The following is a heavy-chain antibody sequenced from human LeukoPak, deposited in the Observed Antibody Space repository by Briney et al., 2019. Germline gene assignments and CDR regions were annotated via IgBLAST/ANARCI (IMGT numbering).Heavy chain of an antibody. J-gene: IGHJ4*02. V-gene: IGHV3-9*01. CDR1: GFTFDDYA. CDR3: AKDIRAVAGQFDY. CDR2: ISWNSGSI. Sequence: PGRSLRLSCAASGFTFDDYAMHWVRQAPGKGLEWVSGISWNSGSIGYADSVKGRFTISRDNAKNSLYLQMNSLRAEDTALYYCAKDIRAVAGQFDYWGQGTLVTVSS. D-gene: IGHD6-19*01.